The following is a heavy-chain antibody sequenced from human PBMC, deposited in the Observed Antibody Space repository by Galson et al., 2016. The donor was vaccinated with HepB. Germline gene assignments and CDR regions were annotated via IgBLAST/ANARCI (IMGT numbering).Heavy chain of an antibody. V-gene: IGHV3-11*01. CDR2: IGSSGSI. J-gene: IGHJ4*02. D-gene: IGHD4-17*01. CDR3: VHGDYPY. Sequence: SLRLSCAASGFTFSDYYMSWIRQAPGKGLELVSHIGSSGSIYYTDSVKGRFTISRDNAKNSLYLQMNSLRAADTAVYYCVHGDYPYWGQGTPVTLSS. CDR1: GFTFSDYY.